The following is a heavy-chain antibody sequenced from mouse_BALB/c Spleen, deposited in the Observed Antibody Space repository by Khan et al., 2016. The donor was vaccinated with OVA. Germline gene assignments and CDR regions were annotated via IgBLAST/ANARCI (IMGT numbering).Heavy chain of an antibody. J-gene: IGHJ2*01. D-gene: IGHD2-10*02. Sequence: EVQLQQSGPGLVKPSQSLSLTCTVTGYSITSDYAWNWIRQFPGNKLEWMGFISYSGNTKYNPSLKSRISMTRNTSKTQFFLQLNSVTPEDTATYYCARVYGGDFDYWGQVTTLIVS. CDR2: ISYSGNT. CDR1: GYSITSDYA. CDR3: ARVYGGDFDY. V-gene: IGHV3-2*02.